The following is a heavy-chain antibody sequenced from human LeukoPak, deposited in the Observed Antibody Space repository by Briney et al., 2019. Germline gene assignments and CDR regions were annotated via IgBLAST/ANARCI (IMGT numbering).Heavy chain of an antibody. V-gene: IGHV3-30-3*01. J-gene: IGHJ4*02. CDR2: ISYDGSNK. Sequence: GGSLRLSCAASGFTFSSYAMHWVRQAPGKGLEWVAVISYDGSNKYYADSVKGRFTISRDNSKNTLYLQMNSLRAEDTAVYYCAKDGASSSWDFDYWGQGTLVTVSS. CDR1: GFTFSSYA. CDR3: AKDGASSSWDFDY. D-gene: IGHD6-13*01.